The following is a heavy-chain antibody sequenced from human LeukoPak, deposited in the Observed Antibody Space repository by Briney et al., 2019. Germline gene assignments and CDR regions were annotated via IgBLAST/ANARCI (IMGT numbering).Heavy chain of an antibody. V-gene: IGHV4-61*02. CDR2: IYTSGST. CDR1: GGSISSGSYY. CDR3: ARDRLHYYDSSGYYAY. J-gene: IGHJ4*02. Sequence: SETLSLTCTVSGGSISSGSYYWSWIRQPAGKGLEWIGRIYTSGSTNYNPSLKSRVTISVDTSKNQFSLKLSSVTAADTAVYYCARDRLHYYDSSGYYAYWGQGTLVTVSS. D-gene: IGHD3-22*01.